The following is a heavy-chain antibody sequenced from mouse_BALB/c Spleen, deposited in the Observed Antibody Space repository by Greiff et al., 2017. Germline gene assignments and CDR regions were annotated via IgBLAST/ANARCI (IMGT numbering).Heavy chain of an antibody. J-gene: IGHJ3*01. V-gene: IGHV1-63*02. CDR2: IYPGGGYT. CDR3: AREYGNYVRFAY. Sequence: MQLQESGAELVRPGTSVKISCKASGYTFTNYWLGWVKQRPGHGLEWIGDIYPGGGYTNYNEKFKGKATLTADTSSSTAYMQLSSLTSEDSAVYFCAREYGNYVRFAYWGQGTLVTVSA. CDR1: GYTFTNYW. D-gene: IGHD2-1*01.